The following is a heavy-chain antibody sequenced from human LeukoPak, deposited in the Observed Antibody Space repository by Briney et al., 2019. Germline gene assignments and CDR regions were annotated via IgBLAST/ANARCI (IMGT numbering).Heavy chain of an antibody. Sequence: KPSETLSLPCAVYGGSFSGYYWSWIRQPPGKGLEWIGEINHSGSTDYNPSLKSRVTISVDTSKNQFSLKLSSVTAADTAVYYCARGREGYSYAVDYWGQGTLVTVSS. CDR2: INHSGST. V-gene: IGHV4-34*01. CDR1: GGSFSGYY. CDR3: ARGREGYSYAVDY. D-gene: IGHD5-18*01. J-gene: IGHJ4*02.